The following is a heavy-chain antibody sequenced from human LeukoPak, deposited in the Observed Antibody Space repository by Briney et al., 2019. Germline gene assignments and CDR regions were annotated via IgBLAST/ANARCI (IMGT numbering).Heavy chain of an antibody. CDR2: ISWNSGSI. D-gene: IGHD3-10*01. CDR3: TRLPRKYYYGSGSYSDS. J-gene: IGHJ4*02. V-gene: IGHV3-9*01. CDR1: GFTFSSYS. Sequence: PGGSLRLSCAASGFTFSSYSMNWVRQAPGKGLEWVSGISWNSGSIGYAASVKGRFSISRDNAKNSLFLQMNTLRLEDTAVYFCTRLPRKYYYGSGSYSDSWGQGTLVIVSS.